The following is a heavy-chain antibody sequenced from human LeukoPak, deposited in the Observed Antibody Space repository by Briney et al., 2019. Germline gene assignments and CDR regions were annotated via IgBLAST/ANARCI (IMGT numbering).Heavy chain of an antibody. CDR1: GFTFSTYA. CDR3: AKDISQGYTYGFIEQDF. D-gene: IGHD5-18*01. Sequence: PGGSLRLSCAASGFTFSTYAMSWVRQAPGKGLEWVSAISGDDGSTYYADSLKGRFTISRDNSKNTLYLQMNSLRAEDTAVYCCAKDISQGYTYGFIEQDFWGQGTPVTVSS. V-gene: IGHV3-23*01. CDR2: ISGDDGST. J-gene: IGHJ4*02.